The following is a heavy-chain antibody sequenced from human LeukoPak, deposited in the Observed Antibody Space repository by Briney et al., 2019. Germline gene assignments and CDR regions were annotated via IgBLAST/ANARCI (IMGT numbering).Heavy chain of an antibody. CDR1: GGSFSGYY. CDR2: INHSGST. CDR3: ARRGNYDFPYDYYYYMDV. D-gene: IGHD3-3*01. Sequence: SETLSLTCAVYGGSFSGYYWSWIRQPPGKGLEWIGEINHSGSTNYNPSLKSRVTISVDTSKNQFSLKLSSVTAADTAVYYCARRGNYDFPYDYYYYMDVWGKGTTVTVSS. J-gene: IGHJ6*03. V-gene: IGHV4-34*01.